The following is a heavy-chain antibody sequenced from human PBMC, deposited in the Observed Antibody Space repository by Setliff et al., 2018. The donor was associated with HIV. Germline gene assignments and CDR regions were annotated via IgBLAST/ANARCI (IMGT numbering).Heavy chain of an antibody. CDR3: ARASTRIGYDSSGYPFDY. CDR2: IYYSGST. Sequence: SETLSLTCTVSGGSISSSSYYWGWIRQPPGKWLEWIGSIYYSGSTYYNPSLKSRVTISVDTSKNQFSLKLSSVTAADTAVYYCARASTRIGYDSSGYPFDYWGQGTLVTVSS. D-gene: IGHD3-22*01. V-gene: IGHV4-39*07. CDR1: GGSISSSSYY. J-gene: IGHJ4*02.